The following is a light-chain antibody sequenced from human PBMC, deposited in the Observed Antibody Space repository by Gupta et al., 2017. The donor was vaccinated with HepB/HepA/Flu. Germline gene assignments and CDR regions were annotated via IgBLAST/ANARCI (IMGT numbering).Light chain of an antibody. V-gene: IGKV1-39*01. Sequence: DIQMTQSPSSLSASVGDRVTITCRASQSISSSLNWYQQRPGKAPKLLIYDATTLQSGVPSRFSGSGSGTDFSLSIGRLQPEDFVTYYCQQNDRTPTTFGQGTMVEVK. CDR3: QQNDRTPTT. CDR1: QSISSS. J-gene: IGKJ1*01. CDR2: DAT.